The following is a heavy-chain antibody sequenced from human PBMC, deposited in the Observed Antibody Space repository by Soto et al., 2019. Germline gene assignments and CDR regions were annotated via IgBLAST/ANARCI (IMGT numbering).Heavy chain of an antibody. J-gene: IGHJ4*02. D-gene: IGHD3-3*01. CDR1: GYYINSGYY. CDR2: VFHSGTT. V-gene: IGHV4-38-2*02. CDR3: ARDFGHIEDFWSGPDY. Sequence: SETLSLTCGVSGYYINSGYYWGWIRQPPGKGLEWIGSVFHSGTTYQKPSLKARVTISVDTSKNQISLDLTSVTAADTAVYYCARDFGHIEDFWSGPDYWGQGIPVTVS.